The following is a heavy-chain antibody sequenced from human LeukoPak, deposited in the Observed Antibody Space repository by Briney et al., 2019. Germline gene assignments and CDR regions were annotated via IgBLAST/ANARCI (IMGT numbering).Heavy chain of an antibody. Sequence: GSSVKVSCKASGGTFSSYAISWVRQAPGQGLEWMGGIIPIFGTANYAQKFQGRVTITADESTSTAYMELSSLRSEDTAVYYCVSGSDYSNYGRRPSKNWFDPWGQGTLVTVSS. CDR3: VSGSDYSNYGRRPSKNWFDP. D-gene: IGHD4-11*01. V-gene: IGHV1-69*01. J-gene: IGHJ5*02. CDR2: IIPIFGTA. CDR1: GGTFSSYA.